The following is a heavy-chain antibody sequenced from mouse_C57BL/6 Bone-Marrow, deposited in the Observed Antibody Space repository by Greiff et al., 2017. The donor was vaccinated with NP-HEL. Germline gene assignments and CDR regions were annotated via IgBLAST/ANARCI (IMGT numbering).Heavy chain of an antibody. CDR1: GYEFSNYW. CDR3: ARGAY. Sequence: VQLQQSGAELVKPGASVKISCKASGYEFSNYWMNWVKQRPGKGLEWIGQIYPGDGDTNYNGQFKDKATLTADKSSRTAYMQLSRLTSEDSSVYFCARGAYWGQGTLVTVSA. CDR2: IYPGDGDT. V-gene: IGHV1-80*01. J-gene: IGHJ3*01.